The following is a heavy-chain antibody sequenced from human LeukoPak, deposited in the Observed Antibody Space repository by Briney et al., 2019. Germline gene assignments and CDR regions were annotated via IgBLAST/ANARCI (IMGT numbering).Heavy chain of an antibody. CDR2: IIPPFGTP. Sequence: ASVEVSCKASGGAFSSYALSWVRQAPGQGLEWMGGIIPPFGTPNYAQKFQGRVTITADISTTTVYMDLNSLRSEDTAVYYCAAMYTVREVIIGDDYWGQGTLVTVSS. CDR3: AAMYTVREVIIGDDY. J-gene: IGHJ4*02. D-gene: IGHD3-10*01. V-gene: IGHV1-69*06. CDR1: GGAFSSYA.